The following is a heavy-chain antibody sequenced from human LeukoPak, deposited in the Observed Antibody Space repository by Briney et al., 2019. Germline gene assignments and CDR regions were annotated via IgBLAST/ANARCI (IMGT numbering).Heavy chain of an antibody. J-gene: IGHJ4*02. CDR3: ARLKDDVTKLDY. V-gene: IGHV3-7*01. Sequence: PGGSLRLSCAGSGFTFCRYWMSWVRRAPGKGLEWVASINQGGSRLHYLDSVTGRFIISRDDAQNSLFLQMTRLRVDDTAVYYCARLKDDVTKLDYWGQGTLVSVSS. D-gene: IGHD2-8*01. CDR2: INQGGSRL. CDR1: GFTFCRYW.